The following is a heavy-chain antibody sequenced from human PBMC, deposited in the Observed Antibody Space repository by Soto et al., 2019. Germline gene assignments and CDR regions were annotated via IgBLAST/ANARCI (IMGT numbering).Heavy chain of an antibody. CDR2: INPYNGNT. D-gene: IGHD1-26*01. V-gene: IGHV1-18*01. Sequence: GASVKVSCKASGYTFTSSAISWVRQAPGQGLEWMGWINPYNGNTNYAQKFQGRVTVTTDTSTSTAYMELRSLRSDDTAVYYCANLIVFHSSYYHDYWGHGSLVTVSS. CDR1: GYTFTSSA. CDR3: ANLIVFHSSYYHDY. J-gene: IGHJ4*01.